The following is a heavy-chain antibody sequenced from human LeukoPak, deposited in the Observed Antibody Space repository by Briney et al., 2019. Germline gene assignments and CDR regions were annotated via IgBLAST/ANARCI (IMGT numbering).Heavy chain of an antibody. CDR1: EFSASNYW. J-gene: IGHJ4*02. V-gene: IGHV3-7*01. CDR2: IKQDGSQE. Sequence: GGSLRLSCVVSEFSASNYWMSRVRQAPGKGLEWVANIKQDGSQENYVDSVKGRFTISRDNAKNSVYLQMNGLLVEDTAVYYCVREWAGGLAAAGTRIEGSYWGQGTQVIVSS. D-gene: IGHD6-13*01. CDR3: VREWAGGLAAAGTRIEGSY.